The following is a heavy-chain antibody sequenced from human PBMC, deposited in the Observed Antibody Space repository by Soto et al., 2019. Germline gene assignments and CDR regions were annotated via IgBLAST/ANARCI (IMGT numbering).Heavy chain of an antibody. V-gene: IGHV1-2*02. CDR1: GYTFTGYY. CDR2: VNPIRGDT. J-gene: IGHJ5*02. CDR3: AREEGFRITMDRGRWFDP. Sequence: QIQLVQSGAEVKKPGASVKVSCRASGYTFTGYYLHWVRQAPGQGLAWMGWVNPIRGDTNYAQKFQDRVIMTSVRSITTVHMELSRLRSDDTAVYYCAREEGFRITMDRGRWFDPWGQGTLVTAAS. D-gene: IGHD3-10*01.